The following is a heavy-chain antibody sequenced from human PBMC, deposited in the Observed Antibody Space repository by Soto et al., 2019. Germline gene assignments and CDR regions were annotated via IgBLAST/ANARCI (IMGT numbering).Heavy chain of an antibody. CDR3: ARSGTTCFDY. V-gene: IGHV3-11*06. CDR1: GFTFSDYY. CDR2: SSNSGTFT. J-gene: IGHJ4*02. D-gene: IGHD2-2*01. Sequence: GGSLRLSCEGSGFTFSDYYMSWIRQAPGKGLEWISYSSNSGTFTKYADSVKGRFSISRDNTKNLLYLQMNSLRAEDTAVYYCARSGTTCFDYWGQGALVTV.